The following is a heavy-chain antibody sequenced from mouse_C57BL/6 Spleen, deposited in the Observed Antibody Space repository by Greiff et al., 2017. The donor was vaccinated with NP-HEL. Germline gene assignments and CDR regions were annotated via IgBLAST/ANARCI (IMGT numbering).Heavy chain of an antibody. Sequence: VQLVESGPGLVAPSQSLSITCTVSGFSLTSYGVHWVRQPPGKGLEWLVVIWSDGSTTYNSALNSRLSISKDNSKSQVFLKMNSLQTDDTAMYYCARNYGSSYGAMDYWGQGTSVTVSS. V-gene: IGHV2-6*02. CDR2: IWSDGST. D-gene: IGHD1-1*01. J-gene: IGHJ4*01. CDR1: GFSLTSYG. CDR3: ARNYGSSYGAMDY.